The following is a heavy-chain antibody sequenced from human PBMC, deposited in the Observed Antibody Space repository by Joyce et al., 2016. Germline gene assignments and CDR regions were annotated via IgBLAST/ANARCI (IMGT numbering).Heavy chain of an antibody. CDR1: GYTLTGYY. V-gene: IGHV1-2*07. Sequence: QVQLVQSGAEVKKPGASVKVSCKASGYTLTGYYMHWVRQAPGEGLERMGWSNPYSGGKNYAHKFKGRVTMTRETSISTAYMELSRLRSDDTAVYYCARDSRAPADPGGMDVWGQGTTVTVSS. D-gene: IGHD2-2*01. CDR2: SNPYSGGK. CDR3: ARDSRAPADPGGMDV. J-gene: IGHJ6*02.